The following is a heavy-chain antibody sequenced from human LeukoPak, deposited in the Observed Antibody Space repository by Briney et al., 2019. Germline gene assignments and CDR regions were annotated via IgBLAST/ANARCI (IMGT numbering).Heavy chain of an antibody. CDR1: GGSISSYY. V-gene: IGHV4-59*01. D-gene: IGHD6-19*01. J-gene: IGHJ5*02. Sequence: SETLSLTCTVSGGSISSYYWSWIRQPPGKGLEWIGYIYYSGSTNYNPSLKSRVTISVDASKNQFSLKLSSVTAADTAVYYCARVRLPSVAGTIDPWGQGTLVTVSS. CDR3: ARVRLPSVAGTIDP. CDR2: IYYSGST.